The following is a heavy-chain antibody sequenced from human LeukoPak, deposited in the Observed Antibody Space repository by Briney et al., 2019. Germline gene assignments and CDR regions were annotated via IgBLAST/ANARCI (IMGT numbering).Heavy chain of an antibody. CDR3: ASVQYLEMYSSAWYDYFDY. Sequence: ASVKVSCEASGGTFSSYAISWVRQAPGQGLEWMGGIIPIFGTANYAQKFQGRVTITADKSTSTAYMELSSLRSEDTAVYYCASVQYLEMYSSAWYDYFDYWGQGTLVTVSS. CDR1: GGTFSSYA. CDR2: IIPIFGTA. V-gene: IGHV1-69*06. D-gene: IGHD6-19*01. J-gene: IGHJ4*02.